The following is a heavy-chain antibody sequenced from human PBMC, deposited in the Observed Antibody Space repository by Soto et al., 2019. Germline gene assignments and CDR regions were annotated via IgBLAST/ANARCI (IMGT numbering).Heavy chain of an antibody. CDR2: IYYSGST. Sequence: SETLSLTCTVSGGSISSSSYYWGWIRQPPGKGLEWIGSIYYSGSTYYNPSLKSRVTISVDTSKNQFSLKLSSVTAADTAVYYCARHGFKRAVAGLNCIDPWGQGILVTVSS. J-gene: IGHJ5*02. V-gene: IGHV4-39*01. D-gene: IGHD6-19*01. CDR3: ARHGFKRAVAGLNCIDP. CDR1: GGSISSSSYY.